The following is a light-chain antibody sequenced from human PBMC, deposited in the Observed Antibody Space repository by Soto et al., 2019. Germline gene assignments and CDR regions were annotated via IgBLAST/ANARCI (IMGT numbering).Light chain of an antibody. V-gene: IGKV3-15*01. Sequence: EIVMTQSPATLSVSPGERATLSCRASQSVSSDLAWYQQKPGQAPRLLSYGASTRATGIPARFSGSGSGTEFTLTISSRQSEDFAVYYCHQYNNWPPLTFGQGTRLEIK. J-gene: IGKJ5*01. CDR1: QSVSSD. CDR3: HQYNNWPPLT. CDR2: GAS.